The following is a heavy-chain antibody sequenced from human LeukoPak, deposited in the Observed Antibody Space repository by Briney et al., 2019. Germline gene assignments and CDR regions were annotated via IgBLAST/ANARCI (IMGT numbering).Heavy chain of an antibody. J-gene: IGHJ4*02. CDR2: INKDGSVI. CDR1: GFTFSSSW. CDR3: VKVRGRARVGYFDY. D-gene: IGHD1-26*01. Sequence: GGPLRLSCAASGFTFSSSWIHWVRQAPGKGLVWVSRINKDGSVIDYAESVKGRFSISRDNAKNTLYLQMNSLRVEDTAIYYCVKVRGRARVGYFDYWGQGALVTVSS. V-gene: IGHV3-74*01.